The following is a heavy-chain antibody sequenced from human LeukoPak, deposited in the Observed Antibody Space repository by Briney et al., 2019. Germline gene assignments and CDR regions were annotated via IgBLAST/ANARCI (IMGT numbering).Heavy chain of an antibody. Sequence: ASVKVSCKASGYTFTSYGISWVRQAPGQGLEWMGWISAYNGNTNYAQKFQGRVTMTRDTSTSTVYMELSSLRSEDTAVYYCARDERFLEWSSRYLYYYYGMDVWGQGTTVTVSS. V-gene: IGHV1-18*01. CDR1: GYTFTSYG. J-gene: IGHJ6*02. D-gene: IGHD3-3*01. CDR2: ISAYNGNT. CDR3: ARDERFLEWSSRYLYYYYGMDV.